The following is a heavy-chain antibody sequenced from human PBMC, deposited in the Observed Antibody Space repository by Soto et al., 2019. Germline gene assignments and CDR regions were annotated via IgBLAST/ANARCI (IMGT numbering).Heavy chain of an antibody. D-gene: IGHD1-1*01. V-gene: IGHV3-33*01. CDR1: GFTFSSYG. CDR2: IWYDGSNK. Sequence: QVQLVESGGGVVQPGRSLRLSCAASGFTFSSYGMHWVRQAPGKGLEWVAVIWYDGSNKYYADSVKGRFTISRDNSKNTLYLQMNSLRAEDTAVYYCARDPLRMGPVEFRYYYYGMDVWGQGTTVTVSS. CDR3: ARDPLRMGPVEFRYYYYGMDV. J-gene: IGHJ6*02.